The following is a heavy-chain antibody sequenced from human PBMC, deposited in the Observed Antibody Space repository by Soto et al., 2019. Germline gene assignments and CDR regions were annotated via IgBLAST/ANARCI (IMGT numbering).Heavy chain of an antibody. Sequence: PGLSLRLSWAASGCTFSSLAMSWIRQAPGKGLEWVSAISGSGGSTYYADSVKGRFTISRDNSKNTLYLQMNSLRAEDTAVYYCAKKYSAYCGGDCYATFDYWGQGTLVTVSS. CDR2: ISGSGGST. CDR1: GCTFSSLA. V-gene: IGHV3-23*01. CDR3: AKKYSAYCGGDCYATFDY. D-gene: IGHD2-21*01. J-gene: IGHJ4*02.